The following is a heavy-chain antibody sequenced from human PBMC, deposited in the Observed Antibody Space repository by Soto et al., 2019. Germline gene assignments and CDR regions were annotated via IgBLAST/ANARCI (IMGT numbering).Heavy chain of an antibody. CDR1: GFNCSTYT. J-gene: IGHJ4*01. Sequence: PGCSLRLSCAASGFNCSTYTMNWVRQAPGKGLEWVSSITSRSTYIYYADSVKGRFTISRDNAKNSLYLQMSSLRAEDTAVYYCARHWSSFDYWGQGTLVTVSS. D-gene: IGHD2-2*01. CDR2: ITSRSTYI. V-gene: IGHV3-21*01. CDR3: ARHWSSFDY.